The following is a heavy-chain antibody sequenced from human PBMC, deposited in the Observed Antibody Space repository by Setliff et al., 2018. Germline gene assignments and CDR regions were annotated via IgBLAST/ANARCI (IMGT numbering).Heavy chain of an antibody. CDR3: TRGPDGYTYQGAFDI. CDR2: IYYSGST. J-gene: IGHJ3*02. D-gene: IGHD5-12*01. CDR1: GGSISSSSYY. V-gene: IGHV4-39*01. Sequence: SETLSLTCTVSGGSISSSSYYWGWIRQPPGKGLEWIGSIYYSGSTYYNPSLKSRVTISVDTSKNQFSLKLSSVTAADTAVYYCTRGPDGYTYQGAFDIWGQGTMVTV.